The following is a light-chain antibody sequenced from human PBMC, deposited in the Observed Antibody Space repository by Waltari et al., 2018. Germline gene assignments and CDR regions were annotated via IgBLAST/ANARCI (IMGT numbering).Light chain of an antibody. CDR2: GDN. J-gene: IGLJ2*01. CDR3: QSYDRSLSGSV. CDR1: SSNIGAGYD. V-gene: IGLV1-40*01. Sequence: QSVLTQPPSVSGAPGQRVTISCTGSSSNIGAGYDAHWYQHLPGTGPQLIICGDNTRPSGVPDRFSGSKSGTSASLAITGLQAEDEADYYCQSYDRSLSGSVFGGGTKLTVL.